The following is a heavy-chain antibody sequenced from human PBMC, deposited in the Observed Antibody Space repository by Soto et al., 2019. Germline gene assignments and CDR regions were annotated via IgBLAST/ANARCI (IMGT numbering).Heavy chain of an antibody. CDR3: ARDQGLRYFDY. Sequence: GGALRLSCAASGFTVSSNYMSWVRQAPGKGLEWVSVIYSGGSTYYADSVKGRFTISRDNSKNTLYLQMNSLRAEDTAVYYCARDQGLRYFDYWGQGTLVTVSS. D-gene: IGHD3-9*01. J-gene: IGHJ4*02. V-gene: IGHV3-53*01. CDR2: IYSGGST. CDR1: GFTVSSNY.